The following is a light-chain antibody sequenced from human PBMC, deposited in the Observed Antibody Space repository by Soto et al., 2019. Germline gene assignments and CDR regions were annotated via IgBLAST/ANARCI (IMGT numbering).Light chain of an antibody. CDR2: EVT. V-gene: IGLV2-8*01. CDR1: SSDVGGYNY. CDR3: SNNPYV. J-gene: IGLJ1*01. Sequence: QSVLTQPPSASGSPGQSVTISCTGTSSDVGGYNYVSWYRQEPGKAPKLMIYEVTKRPSGVPDRFSGSKSGNTASLTVSGLQAGDEGDYSGSNNPYVFGTGTKVTVL.